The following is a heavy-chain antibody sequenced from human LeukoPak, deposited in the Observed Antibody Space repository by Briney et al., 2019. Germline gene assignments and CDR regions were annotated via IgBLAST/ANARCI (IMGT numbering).Heavy chain of an antibody. CDR1: GGSISSDDYY. V-gene: IGHV4-30-4*01. Sequence: SQTLSLTCTVSGGSISSDDYYWSWIRQPPGKGLEWIGYIHYSGSTYYNPSLKSRVTISVDTSKNQFSLKVNSVTAADTAMYYCARDLVATTGGFDYWGQGTLVTVSS. D-gene: IGHD5-12*01. CDR2: IHYSGST. J-gene: IGHJ4*02. CDR3: ARDLVATTGGFDY.